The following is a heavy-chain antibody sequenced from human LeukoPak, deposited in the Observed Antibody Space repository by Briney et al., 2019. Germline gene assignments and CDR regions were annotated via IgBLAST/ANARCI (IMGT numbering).Heavy chain of an antibody. CDR1: GFTFNTYT. CDR3: ARAYAAAGIY. J-gene: IGHJ4*02. V-gene: IGHV3-21*01. D-gene: IGHD6-13*01. CDR2: ITASSTAI. Sequence: PGGSLRLSCAASGFTFNTYTMNWVRQAPGKGLEWVSSITASSTAIYSADSVKGRFTISRDNAKNSLYLQTNSLRAEDTAVYYCARAYAAAGIYWGQGTLVTVSS.